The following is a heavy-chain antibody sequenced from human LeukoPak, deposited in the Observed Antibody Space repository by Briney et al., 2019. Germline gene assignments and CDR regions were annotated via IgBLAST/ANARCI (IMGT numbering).Heavy chain of an antibody. CDR1: GFTFSSYW. J-gene: IGHJ6*02. CDR3: TTDEDWNYARKDV. V-gene: IGHV3-15*04. CDR2: TVSEIDGGTT. D-gene: IGHD1-7*01. Sequence: GGSLRLSCAASGFTFSSYWMNWARQAPGKGLEWVGQTVSEIDGGTTDYAAPVKGRFTISRDDSKSTLYLQMNSLKIEDTAVYYCTTDEDWNYARKDVWGQGATVIVSS.